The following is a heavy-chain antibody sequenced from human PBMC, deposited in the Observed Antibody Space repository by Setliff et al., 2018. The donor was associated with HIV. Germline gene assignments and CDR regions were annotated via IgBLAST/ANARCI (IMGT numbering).Heavy chain of an antibody. V-gene: IGHV1-2*02. D-gene: IGHD7-27*01. CDR3: ARRGTGDYYYYYYMDV. CDR2: ITPNSGGT. Sequence: ASVKXSCKASGYTFTGYYMHWVRQAPGQGLEWMGWITPNSGGTNYAQKFQGRVTMTRDTSISTAYMELSSLRSEDTAVYYCARRGTGDYYYYYYMDVWGKGTTVTVSS. J-gene: IGHJ6*03. CDR1: GYTFTGYY.